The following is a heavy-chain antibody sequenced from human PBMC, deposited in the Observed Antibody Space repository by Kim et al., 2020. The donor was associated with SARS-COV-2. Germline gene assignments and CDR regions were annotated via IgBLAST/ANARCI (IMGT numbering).Heavy chain of an antibody. CDR3: AKGRTNDY. Sequence: GGSLRLSCAASGFTFSTYAMSWVRQTPGKGLEWVSAISYSGDSTYYADCVKGRFTISRDNSKNTLYLQLNSLTAEDTAVYHCAKGRTNDYWGQGTLVTVSS. J-gene: IGHJ4*02. CDR1: GFTFSTYA. V-gene: IGHV3-23*01. CDR2: ISYSGDST.